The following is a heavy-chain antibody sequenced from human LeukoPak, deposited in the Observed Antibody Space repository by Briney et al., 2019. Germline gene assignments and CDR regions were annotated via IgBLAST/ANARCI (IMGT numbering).Heavy chain of an antibody. CDR2: ISDSSDFT. J-gene: IGHJ4*02. CDR3: ARALYGSGSYSTY. CDR1: GFTFSVFF. V-gene: IGHV3-11*05. D-gene: IGHD3-10*01. Sequence: GGSLRLSCAASGFTFSVFFMTWIRQAPGKGLEWVSYISDSSDFTAYSDSVEGRFTISRDNARNSLYLQMNSLRAEDTAVYYCARALYGSGSYSTYWGQGTLVTVSS.